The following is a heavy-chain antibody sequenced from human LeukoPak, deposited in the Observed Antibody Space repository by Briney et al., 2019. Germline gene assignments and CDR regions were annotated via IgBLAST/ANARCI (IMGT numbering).Heavy chain of an antibody. CDR1: GYTFTSYD. J-gene: IGHJ5*02. CDR2: MNPNSGNT. Sequence: ASVKVSCKASGYTFTSYDINWVRQATGQGLEWMGWMNPNSGNTGYAQKFQGRVTTTRNTSISTAYMELSSLRSEDTAVYYCARDSYGSGSSRFDPWGQGTLVTVSS. V-gene: IGHV1-8*01. CDR3: ARDSYGSGSSRFDP. D-gene: IGHD3-10*01.